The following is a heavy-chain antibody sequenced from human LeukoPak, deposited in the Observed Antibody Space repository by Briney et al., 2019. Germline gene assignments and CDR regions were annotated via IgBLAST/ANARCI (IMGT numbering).Heavy chain of an antibody. CDR2: IKSKTDGGTT. V-gene: IGHV3-15*01. CDR3: TTGPSYYDSSDPGTEYFQH. Sequence: GGSLRLSCAASGFTFSNAWMSWVRQAPGKGLEWVGRIKSKTDGGTTDYAAPVKGRFTISRDDSKNTLYLQMNSLKTEDTAVYYCTTGPSYYDSSDPGTEYFQHWGQGTLVTVSS. CDR1: GFTFSNAW. J-gene: IGHJ1*01. D-gene: IGHD3-22*01.